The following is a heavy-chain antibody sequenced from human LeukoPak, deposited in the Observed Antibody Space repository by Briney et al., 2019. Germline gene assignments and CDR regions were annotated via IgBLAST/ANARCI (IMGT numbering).Heavy chain of an antibody. CDR2: ISGSGRRI. J-gene: IGHJ4*02. V-gene: IGHV3-23*01. D-gene: IGHD1-7*01. CDR1: GFTFSSYT. Sequence: GGSLRLSCAASGFTFSSYTISWVRQAPGKGLEWVSAISGSGRRIYYGDSVKGRFTISRDNSNNTLYLHMNSLRADDTALYYCSKGCNWNSEYPGATHYWGRGTLVTVSS. CDR3: SKGCNWNSEYPGATHY.